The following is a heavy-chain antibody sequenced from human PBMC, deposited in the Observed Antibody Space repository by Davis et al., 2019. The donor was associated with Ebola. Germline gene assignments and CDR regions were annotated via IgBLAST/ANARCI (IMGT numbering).Heavy chain of an antibody. CDR3: ARGGRWIQLNNWFDP. D-gene: IGHD5-18*01. J-gene: IGHJ5*02. Sequence: MPSETLSPTCTVPSGSTSSSSYYWGWIRQPPGKGLEWIGSIYYSGSTYYNPSLESRVTISVDTSKNQFSLKLGSVTAAETAVYYCARGGRWIQLNNWFDPWGQGTLVTVSS. CDR1: SGSTSSSSYY. V-gene: IGHV4-39*01. CDR2: IYYSGST.